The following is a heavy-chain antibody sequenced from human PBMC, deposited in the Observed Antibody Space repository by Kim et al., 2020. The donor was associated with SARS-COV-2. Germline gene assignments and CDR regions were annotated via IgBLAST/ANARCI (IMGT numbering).Heavy chain of an antibody. CDR1: GINFRNNW. CDR2: MREDGSGI. J-gene: IGHJ6*02. CDR3: ARGHFGLDV. Sequence: GGSLRLSCVASGINFRNNWMSWVRQPLGKGLEWVAHMREDGSGIDYADSVKGRFTIFRDNAQNSLYLQMNSLRVDDTAVYYYARGHFGLDVWGQGTTVTVSS. V-gene: IGHV3-7*05.